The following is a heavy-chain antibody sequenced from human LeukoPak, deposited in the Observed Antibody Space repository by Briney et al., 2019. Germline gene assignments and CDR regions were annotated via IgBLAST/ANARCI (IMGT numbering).Heavy chain of an antibody. CDR1: GGSFSGYY. J-gene: IGHJ6*02. D-gene: IGHD1-26*01. Sequence: PSETLSLTCAVYGGSFSGYYWSWIRQPPGKGLEWIGYIYYSGSTNYNPSLKSRVTISVDTSKNQFSLKLSSVTAADTAVYYCAREGAYSGSYSGYYYYGMDVWGQGTTVTVSS. V-gene: IGHV4-59*01. CDR3: AREGAYSGSYSGYYYYGMDV. CDR2: IYYSGST.